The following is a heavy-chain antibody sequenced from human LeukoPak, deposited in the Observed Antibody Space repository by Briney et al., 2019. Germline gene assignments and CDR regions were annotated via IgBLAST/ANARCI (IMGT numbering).Heavy chain of an antibody. J-gene: IGHJ5*01. CDR3: ARADDRSGSYYILGFDS. V-gene: IGHV1-69*06. CDR1: GGTFNNYA. D-gene: IGHD3-22*01. CDR2: LIPFFNTT. Sequence: ASVKVSCKASGGTFNNYAVSWARQAPGQGLEWMGKLIPFFNTTYYAQKFQGRVTITADKSTTTAYMELSGLRSEDTAVYYCARADDRSGSYYILGFDSWGQGTLVTVSS.